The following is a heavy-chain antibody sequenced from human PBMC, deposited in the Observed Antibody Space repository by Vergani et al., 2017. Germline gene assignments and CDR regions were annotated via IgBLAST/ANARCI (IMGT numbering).Heavy chain of an antibody. V-gene: IGHV4-61*08. Sequence: QVQLQESGPGLVKPSETLSLNCAASGGSISSGAFSWSWIRQPPGKGLEWIGYIYYSGSTNYNPSLKSRVTISVDTSKNQFSLKLSSVTAADTAVYYCARALTGYYQYYYGMDVWGQGTTVTVSS. D-gene: IGHD3-9*01. CDR2: IYYSGST. CDR1: GGSISSGAFS. CDR3: ARALTGYYQYYYGMDV. J-gene: IGHJ6*02.